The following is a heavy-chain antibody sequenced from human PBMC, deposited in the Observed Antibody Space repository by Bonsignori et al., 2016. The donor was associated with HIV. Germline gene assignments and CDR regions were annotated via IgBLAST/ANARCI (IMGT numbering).Heavy chain of an antibody. J-gene: IGHJ2*01. D-gene: IGHD1-26*01. Sequence: QVQLVESGGGVVQPGRSLRLSCAASGFSFNNYAIHWFRQAPGRGLEWVAVISYHGISKYYADSVKGRFSISRDNSKETVFLQMNGLRTDDTAVYYCARPEIEEPATPPDWFVDLWGRGTLVTVSS. V-gene: IGHV3-30*04. CDR3: ARPEIEEPATPPDWFVDL. CDR1: GFSFNNYA. CDR2: ISYHGISK.